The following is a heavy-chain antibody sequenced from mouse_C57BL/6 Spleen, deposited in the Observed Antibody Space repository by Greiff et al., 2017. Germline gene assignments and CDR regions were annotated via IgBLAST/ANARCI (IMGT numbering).Heavy chain of an antibody. J-gene: IGHJ3*01. CDR3: GRGEGRQAGVD. D-gene: IGHD1-1*01. CDR2: ISDGGSYT. V-gene: IGHV5-4*01. CDR1: GFTFSSYA. Sequence: DVLLVESGGGLVKPGGSLKLSCAASGFTFSSYAMSWVRQTPEKRLEWVATISDGGSYTYYPDNVKGRFTISRDNAKNNLYLQMSHLKSEDTAMYYCGRGEGRQAGVDWGQGTLVTVSA.